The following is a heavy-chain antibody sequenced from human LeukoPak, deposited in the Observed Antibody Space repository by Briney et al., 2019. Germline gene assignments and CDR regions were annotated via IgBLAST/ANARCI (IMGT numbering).Heavy chain of an antibody. CDR3: ARDLGAMVRGPTDIIYYYYGMDV. CDR1: GGSISSSSYY. CDR2: IYYSGST. V-gene: IGHV4-39*07. D-gene: IGHD3-10*01. J-gene: IGHJ6*02. Sequence: PSETLSLTCTVSGGSISSSSYYWGWIRQPPGKGLEWIGSIYYSGSTYYNPSLKSRVTISVDTSKNQFSLKLSSVTAADTAVYYCARDLGAMVRGPTDIIYYYYGMDVWGQGTTVTVSS.